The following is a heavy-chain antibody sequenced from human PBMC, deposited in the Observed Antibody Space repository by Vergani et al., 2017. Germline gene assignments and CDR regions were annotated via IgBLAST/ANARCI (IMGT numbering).Heavy chain of an antibody. Sequence: QVTLKESGPTLVKPTQTLTLTCTFSGFSLSTSGVGVGWIRQPPGKALEWLALIYWDDDKRYSPSLKSRLTITKDTSKNQVVLTMTNMDPVDTATYYCAHMGGLEDYSSLADYWGQGTLVTVSS. CDR1: GFSLSTSGVG. J-gene: IGHJ4*02. CDR2: IYWDDDK. V-gene: IGHV2-5*02. D-gene: IGHD4-11*01. CDR3: AHMGGLEDYSSLADY.